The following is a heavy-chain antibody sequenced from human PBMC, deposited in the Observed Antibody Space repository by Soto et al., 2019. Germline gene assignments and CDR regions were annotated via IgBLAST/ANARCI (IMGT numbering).Heavy chain of an antibody. CDR1: GFTFSSYG. CDR3: AKESEDDSGSYSLYYYYYGMDV. V-gene: IGHV3-30*18. CDR2: ISYDGSNK. Sequence: QVQLVESGGGVVQPGRSLRLSCAASGFTFSSYGMHWVRQAPGKGLEWVAVISYDGSNKYYADSVKGRFTISRDNSKNTLYLQMNRVRVEDTAVYYCAKESEDDSGSYSLYYYYYGMDVWGQGPTVAVSS. J-gene: IGHJ6*02. D-gene: IGHD3-10*01.